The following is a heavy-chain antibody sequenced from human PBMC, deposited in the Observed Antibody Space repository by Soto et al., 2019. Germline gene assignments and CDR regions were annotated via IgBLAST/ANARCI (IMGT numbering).Heavy chain of an antibody. CDR2: IYYSGST. J-gene: IGHJ4*02. V-gene: IGHV4-39*01. CDR3: AGLLAGLHFAY. CDR1: GGSISSSSYY. Sequence: QLQLQESGPGLVKPSETLSLTCTVSGGSISSSSYYWGWIRQPPGKGLEWIGSIYYSGSTYYNPSLRCRVTISVDTSKSQFSLTLSSVTAADTAVYSCAGLLAGLHFAYWCQGPLVTVSS.